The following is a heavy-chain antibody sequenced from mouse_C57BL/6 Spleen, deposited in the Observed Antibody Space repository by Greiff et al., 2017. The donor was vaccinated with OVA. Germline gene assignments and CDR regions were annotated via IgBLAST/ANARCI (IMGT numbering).Heavy chain of an antibody. CDR2: ILPGSGST. J-gene: IGHJ3*01. V-gene: IGHV1-9*01. CDR3: ARVSNNNGGSRFAY. Sequence: QVQLQQSGAELMKPGASVKLSCKATGYTFTGYWIEWVKQRPGHGLEWIGEILPGSGSTNYNEKFKGKATFTANTSSNTAYMQLRSLTTDASVLYYYARVSNNNGGSRFAYWGQGTLVTVSA. CDR1: GYTFTGYW. D-gene: IGHD1-1*02.